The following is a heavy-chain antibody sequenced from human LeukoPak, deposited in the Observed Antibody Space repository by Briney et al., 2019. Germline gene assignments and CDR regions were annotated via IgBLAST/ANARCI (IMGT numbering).Heavy chain of an antibody. CDR2: IKQDGSEK. CDR1: GFTFSSYW. Sequence: GGSLRLSCAASGFTFSSYWMTWVRQAPGKGLEWVANIKQDGSEKSYVDSVKGRFTIFRDNANNSLCLQMNSLRAENTAVYYCARPRTVTTRFAPIDYWGQGTLVTVSP. J-gene: IGHJ4*02. D-gene: IGHD4-17*01. CDR3: ARPRTVTTRFAPIDY. V-gene: IGHV3-7*03.